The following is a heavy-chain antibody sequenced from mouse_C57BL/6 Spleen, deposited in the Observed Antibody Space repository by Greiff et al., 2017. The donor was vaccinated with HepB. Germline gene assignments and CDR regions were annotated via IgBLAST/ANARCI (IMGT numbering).Heavy chain of an antibody. V-gene: IGHV1-58*01. CDR2: IYIGNGYT. Sequence: VQLQQSGAELVRPGSSVKMSCKTSGYTFTSYGINWVKQRPGQGLEWIGYIYIGNGYTKYNEKFKGKATLTSDTSSSTAYMQLSSLTSEDSAIYFCARSHPFPYAMDYWGQGTSVTVSS. CDR1: GYTFTSYG. J-gene: IGHJ4*01. CDR3: ARSHPFPYAMDY.